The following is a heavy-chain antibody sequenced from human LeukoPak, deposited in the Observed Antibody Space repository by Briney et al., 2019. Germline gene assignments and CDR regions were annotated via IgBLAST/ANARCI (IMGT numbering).Heavy chain of an antibody. CDR1: GGSVTTYF. CDR2: MHYSGTT. V-gene: IGHV4-59*02. J-gene: IGHJ4*02. D-gene: IGHD5-12*01. Sequence: SETLSLTCTVSGGSVTTYFWSWIRQPPGKGLEWIAYMHYSGTTNYDPSLKSRATMSVDTSKNQFSLSLSSVTPADTAVYYCARDIRLIGATRYFDYWGQGTLVTVSS. CDR3: ARDIRLIGATRYFDY.